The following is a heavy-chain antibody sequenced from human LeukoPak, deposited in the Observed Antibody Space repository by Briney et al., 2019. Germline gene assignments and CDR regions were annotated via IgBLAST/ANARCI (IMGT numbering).Heavy chain of an antibody. J-gene: IGHJ3*02. CDR3: ARASSGGAFDI. D-gene: IGHD6-25*01. Sequence: GGSLRLSCAVSGFTFSSYWMSWVRQAPGKGLEWVANIKQDGSEKYYADSVKGRFTISRDNAKNSLYLQMNSLRAEDTAVYYCARASSGGAFDIWGQGTMVTVSS. CDR2: IKQDGSEK. CDR1: GFTFSSYW. V-gene: IGHV3-7*01.